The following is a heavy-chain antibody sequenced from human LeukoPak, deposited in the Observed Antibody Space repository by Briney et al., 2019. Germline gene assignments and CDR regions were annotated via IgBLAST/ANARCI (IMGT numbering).Heavy chain of an antibody. V-gene: IGHV3-7*01. CDR2: IKQDGSEK. CDR1: GFIFSSYW. Sequence: GGSLRLSCAASGFIFSSYWMSWVRQAPGKGLEWVANIKQDGSEKYYVDSVKGRFTISRDNAKNSLYLQMNSLRAEDTAVYYCARDGSSWYYFDYWGQGTLVTVSS. D-gene: IGHD6-13*01. CDR3: ARDGSSWYYFDY. J-gene: IGHJ4*02.